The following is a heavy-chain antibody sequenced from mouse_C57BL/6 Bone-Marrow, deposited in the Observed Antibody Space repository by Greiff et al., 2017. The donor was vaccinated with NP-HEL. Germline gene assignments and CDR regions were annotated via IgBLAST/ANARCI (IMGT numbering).Heavy chain of an antibody. CDR1: GFTFSSYT. CDR3: ARKIYYGNLH. Sequence: LVDSGGGLVKPGGSLKLSCAASGFTFSSYTMSWVRQTPEKRLEWVATISGGGGNTYYPDSVKGRFTISRDNAKNTLYLQMSSLRSEDTALYYCARKIYYGNLHWGQGTLVTVSA. J-gene: IGHJ3*01. V-gene: IGHV5-9*01. CDR2: ISGGGGNT. D-gene: IGHD2-1*01.